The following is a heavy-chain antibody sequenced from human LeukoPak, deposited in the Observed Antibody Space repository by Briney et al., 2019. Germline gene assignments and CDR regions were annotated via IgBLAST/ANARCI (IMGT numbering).Heavy chain of an antibody. V-gene: IGHV5-51*01. CDR2: IYPGDSDT. J-gene: IGHJ4*02. CDR3: ARGYYYDSSGYPLDY. D-gene: IGHD3-22*01. Sequence: GESLKISCKGSGYSFTSYWIGWVRQMPGKGLEWMGIIYPGDSDTRYSPSFQGQVTISADKSISTAYLQWSSLKASDTAMYYCARGYYYDSSGYPLDYWGQGTLVTVSS. CDR1: GYSFTSYW.